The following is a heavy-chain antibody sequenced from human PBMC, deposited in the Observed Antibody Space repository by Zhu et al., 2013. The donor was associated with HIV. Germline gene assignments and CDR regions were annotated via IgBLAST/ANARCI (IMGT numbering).Heavy chain of an antibody. D-gene: IGHD3-22*01. Sequence: QVQLVQSGAEVKKPGASVKVSCKASGYTFTNYDINWVRQATGQGLEWMGWMNPNSGNTGYAQKFQGRVTITRNTSISTAYMELSSLRSEDTAVYFCARDLRLTAFNYPDGRNYYYAFDIWAKGQWSPSLQ. CDR1: GYTFTNYD. CDR2: MNPNSGNT. V-gene: IGHV1-8*01. J-gene: IGHJ3*02. CDR3: ARDLRLTAFNYPDGRNYYYAFDI.